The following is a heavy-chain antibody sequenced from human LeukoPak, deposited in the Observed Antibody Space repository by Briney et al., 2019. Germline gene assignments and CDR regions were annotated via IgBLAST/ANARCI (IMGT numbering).Heavy chain of an antibody. CDR1: GNTLTELA. V-gene: IGHV1-24*01. CDR3: STPGPGDVLTARDAFDV. CDR2: VDPEDGQT. D-gene: IGHD2-21*02. Sequence: ASVKVSCKVSGNTLTELAVHWVRQAPGKGLEWMGGVDPEDGQTIYALKFQGRVTMTEDTSTDTAYMELSSLTSEDSAVYYCSTPGPGDVLTARDAFDVWGLGTLVTVSS. J-gene: IGHJ3*01.